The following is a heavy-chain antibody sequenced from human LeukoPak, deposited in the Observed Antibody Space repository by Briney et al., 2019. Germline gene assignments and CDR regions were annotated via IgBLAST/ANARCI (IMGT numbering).Heavy chain of an antibody. Sequence: GGSLRLSCAASGFTFSSYWMHWVRQAPGKGLVWVSRINSDGSSTSYADSVKGRFTISRDNAKNTLYLQMNSLRAEDTAVYYCARDPDRPQLNWNTNYYYYMDVWGKGTTVTVSS. J-gene: IGHJ6*03. CDR1: GFTFSSYW. D-gene: IGHD1-1*01. CDR3: ARDPDRPQLNWNTNYYYYMDV. CDR2: INSDGSST. V-gene: IGHV3-74*01.